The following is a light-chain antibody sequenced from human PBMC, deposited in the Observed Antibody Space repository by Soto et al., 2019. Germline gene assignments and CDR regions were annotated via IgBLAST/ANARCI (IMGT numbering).Light chain of an antibody. CDR1: QSVSTN. Sequence: EIVMTQSPATLSVSPGERATLSCRASQSVSTNLAWYQQEPGQAPRLLVYDASTRATGIPARFSGSGSGTEFTLTISSLQSEDFAVYYCQQHNNWPWTFGQGTKVDNK. J-gene: IGKJ1*01. CDR3: QQHNNWPWT. CDR2: DAS. V-gene: IGKV3-15*01.